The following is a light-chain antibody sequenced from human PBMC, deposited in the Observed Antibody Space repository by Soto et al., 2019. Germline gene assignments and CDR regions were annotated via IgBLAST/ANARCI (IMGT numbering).Light chain of an antibody. J-gene: IGLJ2*01. Sequence: QSALTQPPSASGSPGQTVTISCTGTSSDIGGFNFVSWYQQHPVKAPKLMIYEVNKRPSGVPNRFSGSKSGNTDSLTVSGLQAEDESDYYCSSYGGSNNVLFGGGTKLTVL. V-gene: IGLV2-8*01. CDR2: EVN. CDR1: SSDIGGFNF. CDR3: SSYGGSNNVL.